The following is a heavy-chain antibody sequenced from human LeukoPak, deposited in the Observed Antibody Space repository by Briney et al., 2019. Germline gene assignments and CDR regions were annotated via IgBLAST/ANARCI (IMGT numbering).Heavy chain of an antibody. V-gene: IGHV4-34*01. Sequence: SETLSLTCAVYGGSFSGYYWSWIRQPPGKGLEWIGEINHSGSTNYNPSLKSRVTISVDTSKNQFSLKLSSVTTADTAVYYCARHLRITSFGVVSKGTYFDYWGQGTLVTVSS. CDR3: ARHLRITSFGVVSKGTYFDY. J-gene: IGHJ4*02. CDR2: INHSGST. D-gene: IGHD3-3*01. CDR1: GGSFSGYY.